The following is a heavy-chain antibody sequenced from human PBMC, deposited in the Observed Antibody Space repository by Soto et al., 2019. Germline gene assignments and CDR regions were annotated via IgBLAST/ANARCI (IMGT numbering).Heavy chain of an antibody. CDR3: ARYRFTGTWSKFDY. J-gene: IGHJ4*02. V-gene: IGHV4-30-4*02. Sequence: SDTLSLSCSFSGVYLSSDSYYWSWIRQRPGKGLEWIGNIYHTGSTYYTPSLKSRTILSLDTSKNQFSLRLNSVTAADTAVYFCARYRFTGTWSKFDYWGQGTLVNVSS. CDR1: GVYLSSDSYY. D-gene: IGHD3-16*02. CDR2: IYHTGST.